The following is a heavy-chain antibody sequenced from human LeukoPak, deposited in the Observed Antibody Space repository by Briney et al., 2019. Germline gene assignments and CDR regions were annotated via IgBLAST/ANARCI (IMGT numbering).Heavy chain of an antibody. CDR1: GYSFTSYW. CDR2: IYPGDSDT. CDR3: ARRPRVTSGSPGYFNY. J-gene: IGHJ4*02. V-gene: IGHV5-51*01. D-gene: IGHD4-17*01. Sequence: GESLKISCKGSGYSFTSYWIGWVRQMPGKGLEWMGIIYPGDSDTRYSPSFEGQVTISADKSISTAYLQWSSLKASDTAIYYCARRPRVTSGSPGYFNYWGQGTLVTVSS.